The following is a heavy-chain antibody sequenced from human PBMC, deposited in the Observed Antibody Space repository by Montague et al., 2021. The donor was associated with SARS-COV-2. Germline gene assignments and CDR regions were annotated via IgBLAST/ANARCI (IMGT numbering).Heavy chain of an antibody. J-gene: IGHJ6*02. CDR2: IWHGGST. D-gene: IGHD2-8*01. CDR3: ARTSQYCTPTNCYLPNAMDV. CDR1: GYSITHAYY. V-gene: IGHV4-38-2*02. Sequence: SETLSLTRTVSGYSITHAYYWGWIRQPPGKGLEWIGDIWHGGSTYYNPSLKSRVTITVDTSNNKFSLKLTSVTAADTAVYYCARTSQYCTPTNCYLPNAMDVWGQGTTVTVSS.